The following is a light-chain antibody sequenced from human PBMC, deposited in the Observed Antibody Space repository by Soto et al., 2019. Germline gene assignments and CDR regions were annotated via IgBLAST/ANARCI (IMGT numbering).Light chain of an antibody. CDR3: QQRNVWPPVT. CDR2: GAS. CDR1: QSVSSHLSSN. Sequence: EIVMTHSPDALSVSPGKIATLSCRASQSVSSHLSSNLAWYQQKPGHPPRLLIYGASTRATGIPDRFSGSGSGTDFTLTISSLEPEDSAVYYCQQRNVWPPVTFGQGTRLEIK. J-gene: IGKJ5*01. V-gene: IGKV3-15*01.